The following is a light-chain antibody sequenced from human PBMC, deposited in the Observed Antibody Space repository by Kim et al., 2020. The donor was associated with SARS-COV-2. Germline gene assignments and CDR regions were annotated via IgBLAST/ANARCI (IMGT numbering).Light chain of an antibody. CDR1: SLRSYY. Sequence: LGQTVRITCQGDSLRSYYASWYQQKPGQAPVLVIYGKNNRPSGIPDRFSGSSSGNTASLTITGAQAEDEADYYCNSRDSSGNHLQVFGGGTKLTVL. J-gene: IGLJ3*02. CDR3: NSRDSSGNHLQV. CDR2: GKN. V-gene: IGLV3-19*01.